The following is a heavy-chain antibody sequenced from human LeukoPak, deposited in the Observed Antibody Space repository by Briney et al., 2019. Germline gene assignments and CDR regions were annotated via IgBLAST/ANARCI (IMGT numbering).Heavy chain of an antibody. Sequence: ASVKVSCKASGYTFTSYDINWVRQATGQGLEWMGWMDPNSGNTVYAQKFQGRVTMTRDTSKTTAYVELISLRSDDTAVYFCARGRSPPAAAESLFDPWGQGTLVTVSS. CDR1: GYTFTSYD. J-gene: IGHJ5*02. CDR3: ARGRSPPAAAESLFDP. D-gene: IGHD6-13*01. V-gene: IGHV1-8*01. CDR2: MDPNSGNT.